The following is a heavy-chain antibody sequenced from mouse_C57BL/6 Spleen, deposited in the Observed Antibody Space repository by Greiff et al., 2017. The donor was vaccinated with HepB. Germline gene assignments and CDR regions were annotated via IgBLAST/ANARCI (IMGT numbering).Heavy chain of an antibody. J-gene: IGHJ2*01. Sequence: LVESGAELVRPGASVTLSCKASGYTFTDYEMHWVKQTPVHGLEWIGAIDPETGGTAYNQKFKGKAILTADKSSSTAYMELRSLTSEDSAVYYCTRERNYGSTDYFDYWGQGTTLTVSS. V-gene: IGHV1-15*01. D-gene: IGHD1-1*01. CDR2: IDPETGGT. CDR1: GYTFTDYE. CDR3: TRERNYGSTDYFDY.